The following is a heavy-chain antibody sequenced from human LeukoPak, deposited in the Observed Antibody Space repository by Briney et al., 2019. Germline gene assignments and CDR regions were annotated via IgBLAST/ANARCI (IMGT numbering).Heavy chain of an antibody. CDR1: GFTFSSYA. J-gene: IGHJ4*02. CDR2: ISYDGSNK. D-gene: IGHD2-2*01. V-gene: IGHV3-30*04. CDR3: ARATDCSSTSCYLRTFDSNIDY. Sequence: GGSLRLSCAASGFTFSSYAMHWVRQAPGQGLEWVAVISYDGSNKYYADSVKGRLTISRDNSKNTLYLQMNSLRVEEKAVYYCARATDCSSTSCYLRTFDSNIDYWGQGTLVTVSS.